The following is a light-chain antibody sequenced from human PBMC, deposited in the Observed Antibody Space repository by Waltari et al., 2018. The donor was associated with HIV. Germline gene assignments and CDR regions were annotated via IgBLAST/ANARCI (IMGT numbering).Light chain of an antibody. CDR1: RSNIGSNI. V-gene: IGLV1-44*01. Sequence: QSVLTQPPSASGTPGQRVTISCSGSRSNIGSNIVNWYQQLPGTAPKLLNYRNNQRPAGVPDRFSGSKSGTSASLAISGLQSEDEADYYCAAWDDSLNGWVFGGGTKLTVL. CDR2: RNN. J-gene: IGLJ3*02. CDR3: AAWDDSLNGWV.